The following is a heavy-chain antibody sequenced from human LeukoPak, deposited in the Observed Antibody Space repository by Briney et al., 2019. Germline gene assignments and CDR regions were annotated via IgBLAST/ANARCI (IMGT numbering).Heavy chain of an antibody. Sequence: GGSLGLSCAASGFTFSSYWMHWVRQAPGKGLVWVSRINTDGSSTSYADSVKGRFTISRDNAKNTLYLQMNSLRAEDTAVYYCAKDLDILTGLYYYYAMDVWGQGTTVTVSS. D-gene: IGHD3-9*01. CDR3: AKDLDILTGLYYYYAMDV. CDR1: GFTFSSYW. V-gene: IGHV3-74*01. CDR2: INTDGSST. J-gene: IGHJ6*02.